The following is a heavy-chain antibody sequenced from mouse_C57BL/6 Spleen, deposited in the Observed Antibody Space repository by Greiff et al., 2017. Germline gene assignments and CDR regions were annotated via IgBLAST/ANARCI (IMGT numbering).Heavy chain of an antibody. J-gene: IGHJ2*01. D-gene: IGHD2-2*01. V-gene: IGHV1-55*01. CDR3: ARGGRLPLDY. CDR1: GYTFTSYW. CDR2: IYPGSGST. Sequence: QVQLKEPGAELVKPGASVTMSCKASGYTFTSYWITWVKQRPGQGLEWIGDIYPGSGSTNYNEKFKSKATLTVDTSSSTAYMQLSSLTSEDSAVYYCARGGRLPLDYWGQGTTLTVSS.